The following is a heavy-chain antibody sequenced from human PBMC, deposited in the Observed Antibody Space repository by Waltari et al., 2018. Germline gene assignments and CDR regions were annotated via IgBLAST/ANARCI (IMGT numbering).Heavy chain of an antibody. Sequence: EVQLVESGGNLIRPGGSLRLSCAASGFTVSSNYMSWVRRAPGKGLEWVSLIYAGGGTYYADSVKGRFTISRDSSKNTLYLQLNSLRPEDTAVYYCATRYGDYGGDAFDIWGQGTMVTVSS. V-gene: IGHV3-53*01. CDR2: IYAGGGT. J-gene: IGHJ3*02. D-gene: IGHD4-17*01. CDR1: GFTVSSNY. CDR3: ATRYGDYGGDAFDI.